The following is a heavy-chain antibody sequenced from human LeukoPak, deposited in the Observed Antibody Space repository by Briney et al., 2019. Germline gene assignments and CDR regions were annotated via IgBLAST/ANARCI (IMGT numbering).Heavy chain of an antibody. CDR1: GFTFSSYS. CDR2: ISSSSSYI. J-gene: IGHJ4*02. D-gene: IGHD3-3*01. V-gene: IGHV3-21*01. Sequence: GGSLRLSCAASGFTFSSYSMNWVRQAPGKVLEWVSSISSSSSYIYYADSVKGRSTISRDNAKNSLYLQMNSLRAEDTAVYYCARGGNDFWSGYFAYWGQGTLVTVSS. CDR3: ARGGNDFWSGYFAY.